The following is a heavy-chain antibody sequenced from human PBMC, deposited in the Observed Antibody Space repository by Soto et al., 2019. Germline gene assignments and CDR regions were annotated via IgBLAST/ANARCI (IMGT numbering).Heavy chain of an antibody. CDR1: GFTFSSYA. V-gene: IGHV3-30-3*01. J-gene: IGHJ4*02. Sequence: GGSLRLSCAASGFTFSSYAMHWVRQAPGKGLEWVAVISYDGSNKYYADSVKGRFTISRDNSKNTLYLQMNSLRAEDTAVYYCARAAIVVVITMGLDYWGQGTLVTVSS. CDR3: ARAAIVVVITMGLDY. D-gene: IGHD3-22*01. CDR2: ISYDGSNK.